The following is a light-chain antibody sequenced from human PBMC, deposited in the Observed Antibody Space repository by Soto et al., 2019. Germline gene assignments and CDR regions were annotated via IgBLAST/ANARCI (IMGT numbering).Light chain of an antibody. V-gene: IGKV1-5*03. Sequence: DVHRTQCPSTLSASVGDRVTITCRASQSISSWLAWYQQKPGKAPKLLIYKASSLESGVPSRFSGSGSGTEFTLTISSLQPDDFATYYCQQYNSYSRTFGQGTKVDIK. CDR1: QSISSW. J-gene: IGKJ1*01. CDR2: KAS. CDR3: QQYNSYSRT.